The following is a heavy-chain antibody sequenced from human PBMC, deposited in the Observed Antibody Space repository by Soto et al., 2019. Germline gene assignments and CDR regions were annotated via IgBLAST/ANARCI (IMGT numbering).Heavy chain of an antibody. CDR2: IKQDGSEK. CDR3: ARVYCTNGVCYYYYYYGMDV. J-gene: IGHJ6*02. V-gene: IGHV3-7*01. CDR1: GFTFSSYW. D-gene: IGHD2-8*01. Sequence: PGGSLRLSCAASGFTFSSYWMSWVRQAPGKGLEWVANIKQDGSEKYYVDSVKGRFTIPRDNAKNSLYLQMNSLRAEDTAVYYCARVYCTNGVCYYYYYYGMDVWGQGTKVTVS.